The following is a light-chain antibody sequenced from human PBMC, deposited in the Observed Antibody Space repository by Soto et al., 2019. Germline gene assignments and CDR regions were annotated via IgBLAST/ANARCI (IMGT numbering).Light chain of an antibody. J-gene: IGKJ1*01. V-gene: IGKV1-5*01. CDR2: DVS. Sequence: DIHMTQSPSTLSASERARVTITFRASQRMSGWLAWHQQKPGKAPKLLTYDVSALKRGVPPRFSGSGSGTEFTLTISSLQPDDFATYYCQQYNSYSRTFGQGTKVDIK. CDR1: QRMSGW. CDR3: QQYNSYSRT.